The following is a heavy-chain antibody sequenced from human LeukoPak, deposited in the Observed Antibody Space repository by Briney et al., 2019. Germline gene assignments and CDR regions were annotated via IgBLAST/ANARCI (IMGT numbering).Heavy chain of an antibody. Sequence: ASVKVSCKASGYTFTNYAMNWVRQAPGQGLEWMGWINTNTGKPTYAQGFTGRFVFSLDTSVTTAYLQISSLKAEDTAVYYCATLVVNYFEYWGQGTLVAVSS. V-gene: IGHV7-4-1*02. CDR1: GYTFTNYA. CDR2: INTNTGKP. J-gene: IGHJ4*02. CDR3: ATLVVNYFEY. D-gene: IGHD2-15*01.